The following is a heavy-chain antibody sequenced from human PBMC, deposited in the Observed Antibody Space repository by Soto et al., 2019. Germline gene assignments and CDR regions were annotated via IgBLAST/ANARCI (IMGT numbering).Heavy chain of an antibody. CDR3: ARVLSSGEDTTHNWYFDL. V-gene: IGHV3-21*01. Sequence: GGSLRLSCAASGFTFSSYSMNWVRQAPGKGLEWVSSISSSSSYIYYADSVKGRFTISRDNAKNSLYLKMNSLRAEDTAVYYSARVLSSGEDTTHNWYFDLWGRGTLVTVSS. CDR1: GFTFSSYS. D-gene: IGHD1-1*01. CDR2: ISSSSSYI. J-gene: IGHJ2*01.